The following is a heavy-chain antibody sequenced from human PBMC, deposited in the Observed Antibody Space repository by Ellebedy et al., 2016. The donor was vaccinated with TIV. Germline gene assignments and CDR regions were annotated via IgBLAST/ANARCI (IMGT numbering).Heavy chain of an antibody. J-gene: IGHJ6*02. CDR1: GGTFSSYA. D-gene: IGHD3-22*01. V-gene: IGHV1-69*13. Sequence: SVKVSXKASGGTFSSYAISWVRQAPGQGLEWMGGIIPIFGTANYAQKFQGRVTITADESTSTAYMGLSGLRSEDTAVYYCARGDYYDSSGLYYYYGMDVWGQGTTVTVSS. CDR2: IIPIFGTA. CDR3: ARGDYYDSSGLYYYYGMDV.